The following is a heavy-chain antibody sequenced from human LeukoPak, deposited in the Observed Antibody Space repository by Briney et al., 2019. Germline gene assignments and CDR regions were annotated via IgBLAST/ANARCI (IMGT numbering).Heavy chain of an antibody. CDR3: ARLPCSSTSCYTEYFQH. J-gene: IGHJ1*01. Sequence: GESLKISCKGAGYSFTNYWIGWVRQMPGKGLEWMGIIYAGDSDTRYSPSFQGQVTISADKSITTAYLQWSSLKASDTAMYYCARLPCSSTSCYTEYFQHWGQGTLVTVSS. CDR1: GYSFTNYW. D-gene: IGHD2-2*02. V-gene: IGHV5-51*01. CDR2: IYAGDSDT.